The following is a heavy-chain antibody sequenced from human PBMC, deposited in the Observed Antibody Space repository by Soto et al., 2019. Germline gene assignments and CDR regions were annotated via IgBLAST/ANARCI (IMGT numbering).Heavy chain of an antibody. J-gene: IGHJ4*02. D-gene: IGHD3-22*01. V-gene: IGHV3-30-3*01. CDR1: GFTFSSYA. Sequence: SLRLSCXASGFTFSSYAIHWVLPAPGKGLEWVALISYDGSDKDYADSVKGRFTISRDNSRNTLFLQMNSLRAEDTAVYYCARDYYKYYDSSGYYRSPAYWGQGTLVT. CDR2: ISYDGSDK. CDR3: ARDYYKYYDSSGYYRSPAY.